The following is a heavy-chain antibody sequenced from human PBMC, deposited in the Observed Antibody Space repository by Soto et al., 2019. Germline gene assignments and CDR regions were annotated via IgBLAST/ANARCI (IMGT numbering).Heavy chain of an antibody. V-gene: IGHV1-3*01. CDR2: INAGNGNT. J-gene: IGHJ4*02. Sequence: ASVKVSCKASGXTFTSYAMHWVRQAPGQRPEWMGWINAGNGNTKYSQKFQGRVTITRDTSASTAYMELSSLTSEDTAIYYCARGPTYPLDYWGQGTLVTVSS. D-gene: IGHD2-2*01. CDR1: GXTFTSYA. CDR3: ARGPTYPLDY.